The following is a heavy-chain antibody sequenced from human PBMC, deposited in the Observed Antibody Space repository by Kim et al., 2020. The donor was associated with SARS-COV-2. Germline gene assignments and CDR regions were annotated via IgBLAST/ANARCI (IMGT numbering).Heavy chain of an antibody. CDR1: GYSISSGYY. D-gene: IGHD4-17*01. CDR2: IYHSGST. J-gene: IGHJ4*02. Sequence: SETLSLTCTVSGYSISSGYYWGWIRQPPGKGLEWIGSIYHSGSTYYNPSLKSRVTISVDTSKNQFSLKLSSVTAADTAVYYCAREPTTVVTGDYWGQGTLVTVSS. V-gene: IGHV4-38-2*02. CDR3: AREPTTVVTGDY.